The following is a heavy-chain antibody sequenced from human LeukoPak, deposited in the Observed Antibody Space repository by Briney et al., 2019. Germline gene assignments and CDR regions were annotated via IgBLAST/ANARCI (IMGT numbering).Heavy chain of an antibody. Sequence: GGSLRLSCAASGFTFGSYAMSWVRQAPGKRLEWVSGISGSGGSTYYADSVKGRFTISRDNSKNTLYLQMNSLRAEDTAVYYCARGWPYAFDIWGQGTMVTVSS. CDR2: ISGSGGST. CDR1: GFTFGSYA. V-gene: IGHV3-23*01. CDR3: ARGWPYAFDI. D-gene: IGHD6-19*01. J-gene: IGHJ3*02.